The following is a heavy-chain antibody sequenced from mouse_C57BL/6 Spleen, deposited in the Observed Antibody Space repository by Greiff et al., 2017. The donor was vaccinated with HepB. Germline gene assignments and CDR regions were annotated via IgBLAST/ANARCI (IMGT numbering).Heavy chain of an antibody. Sequence: QVQLQQSGAELVKPGASVKLSCKASGYTFTSYWMQWVKQRPGQGLEWIGEIDPSDSYTNYNQKFKGKATLTVDTSSSTAYMQLSSLTSEDSAVYYCARWGGYSNPYYYAMDYWGQGTSVTVSS. D-gene: IGHD2-5*01. CDR3: ARWGGYSNPYYYAMDY. CDR1: GYTFTSYW. V-gene: IGHV1-50*01. J-gene: IGHJ4*01. CDR2: IDPSDSYT.